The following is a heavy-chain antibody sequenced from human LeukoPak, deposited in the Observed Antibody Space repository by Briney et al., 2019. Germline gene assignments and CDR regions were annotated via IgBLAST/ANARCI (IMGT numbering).Heavy chain of an antibody. D-gene: IGHD3-22*01. V-gene: IGHV3-53*01. CDR3: ARDLYYDSSGYYNY. Sequence: GGSLRLSCAASGFTVSSNYMSWVRQAPGKGLEWVSVIYSGGSTYYADSVKGRFTISRDNSKSTLYIQMNSLRAEDTAVYYCARDLYYDSSGYYNYWGQGTLVTVSS. CDR2: IYSGGST. CDR1: GFTVSSNY. J-gene: IGHJ4*02.